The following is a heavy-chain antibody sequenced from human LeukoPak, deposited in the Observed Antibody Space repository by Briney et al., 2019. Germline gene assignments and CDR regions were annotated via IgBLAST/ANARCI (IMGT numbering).Heavy chain of an antibody. J-gene: IGHJ3*02. D-gene: IGHD3-22*01. CDR3: ARDHNYYDSSGSSEGDAFDI. V-gene: IGHV3-21*01. Sequence: GGSLRLSCAASGFTFSSYSMNWVRQAPGKGLEWVSSISSSSSYIYYADSVKGRFTISRDNAKNSLYLQMNSLRAEDTAVYYCARDHNYYDSSGSSEGDAFDIWGQGTMVTVSS. CDR1: GFTFSSYS. CDR2: ISSSSSYI.